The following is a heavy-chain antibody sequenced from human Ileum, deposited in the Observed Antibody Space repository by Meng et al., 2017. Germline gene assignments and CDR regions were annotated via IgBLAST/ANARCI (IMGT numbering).Heavy chain of an antibody. CDR1: GDSVTSRYW. Sequence: QVQLQESGQGLVEPSGTLSLTCAVFGDSVTSRYWWSWVRQPPGKGLEWIGESSDSGTTNYSPSLKSRITMSLDKSKNHFSLRLTSVTAADTAVYYCARCLVRTTLTKSFDYWGPGILVTVSS. D-gene: IGHD4-17*01. V-gene: IGHV4-4*02. CDR2: SSDSGTT. J-gene: IGHJ4*02. CDR3: ARCLVRTTLTKSFDY.